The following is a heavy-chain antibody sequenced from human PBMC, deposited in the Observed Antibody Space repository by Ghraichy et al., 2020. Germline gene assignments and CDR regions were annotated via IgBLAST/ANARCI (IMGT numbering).Heavy chain of an antibody. CDR2: INHSGST. J-gene: IGHJ4*02. CDR1: GGSFSGYY. CDR3: ARVNFGSGRSQYYFDY. V-gene: IGHV4-34*01. Sequence: SETLSLTCAVYGGSFSGYYWSWIRQLPGKGLEWIGEINHSGSTNYNPSLKSRVTISVDTSKNQFSLKLSAVTAADTAVYYCARVNFGSGRSQYYFDYWGQVTRVTVSS. D-gene: IGHD3-10*01.